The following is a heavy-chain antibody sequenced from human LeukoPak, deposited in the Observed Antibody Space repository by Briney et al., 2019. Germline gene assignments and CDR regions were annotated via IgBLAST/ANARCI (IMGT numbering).Heavy chain of an antibody. Sequence: GGSLRLSCAASGFTFSSYSMNWVRQAPGKGLEWVSYISSSSSTIYYADSVKGRFTISRDNAKNSLYLQTNSLRDEDTAVYYCAKFFGEEDFDYWGQGTLVTVSS. J-gene: IGHJ4*02. D-gene: IGHD3-10*01. V-gene: IGHV3-48*02. CDR3: AKFFGEEDFDY. CDR1: GFTFSSYS. CDR2: ISSSSSTI.